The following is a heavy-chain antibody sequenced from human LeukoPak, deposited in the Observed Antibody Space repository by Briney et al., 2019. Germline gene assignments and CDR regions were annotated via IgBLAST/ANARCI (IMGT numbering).Heavy chain of an antibody. CDR1: GGSISSYY. CDR3: ARMYSGTSYYFDY. D-gene: IGHD1-26*01. V-gene: IGHV4-59*01. J-gene: IGHJ4*02. Sequence: SETLSLTCTVSGGSISSYYWIWIRQPPAKGLEWMGFFFYSGSTKYNPSLKSRVTMSVDTSKNQFSLKLNSVTAADTAVYYCARMYSGTSYYFDYWGQGTLVTVSS. CDR2: FFYSGST.